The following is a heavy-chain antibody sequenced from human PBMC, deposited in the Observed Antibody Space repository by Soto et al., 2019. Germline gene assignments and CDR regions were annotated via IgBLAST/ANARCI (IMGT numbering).Heavy chain of an antibody. D-gene: IGHD6-19*01. CDR2: SSPRGDTI. CDR3: AKGPHTNVGWPYYFES. CDR1: GFSLANYP. Sequence: GGALRLSCVASGFSLANYPMNWVRQTPGKGLEWISYSSPRGDTIYYADSVEGRFTISRDNARNSLSLHMSSLRDEDSALYYCAKGPHTNVGWPYYFESWGQGVPVTVSS. J-gene: IGHJ4*02. V-gene: IGHV3-48*02.